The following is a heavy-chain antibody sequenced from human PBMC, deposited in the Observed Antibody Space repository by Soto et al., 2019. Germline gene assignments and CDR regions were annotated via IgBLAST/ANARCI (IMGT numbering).Heavy chain of an antibody. Sequence: GGSLRLSCAASGFTFSSYGMHWVRQAPGKGLEWVAVIWYDGSNKYYADSVKGRFTISRDNSKNTLYLQMNSLRAEDTAVYYCAREVIGYCSGGSCLNWFDPWGQGTLVTVSS. D-gene: IGHD2-15*01. V-gene: IGHV3-33*01. J-gene: IGHJ5*02. CDR3: AREVIGYCSGGSCLNWFDP. CDR1: GFTFSSYG. CDR2: IWYDGSNK.